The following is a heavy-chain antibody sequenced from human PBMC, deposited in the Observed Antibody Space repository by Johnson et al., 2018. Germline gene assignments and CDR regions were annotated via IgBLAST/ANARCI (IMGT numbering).Heavy chain of an antibody. CDR2: TSSSGSTI. V-gene: IGHV3-11*04. CDR1: GFTFSDYY. Sequence: QVQLVQSGGGLVKPGGSLRLSCAASGFTFSDYYMGWICQAPGKGLEWVSYTSSSGSTIYYADSVKGRFTISRDNAKNSLYLQMNSLRDEDTAVCYCARAIVGKGYFQHWGQGTLVTVSS. CDR3: ARAIVGKGYFQH. D-gene: IGHD1-26*01. J-gene: IGHJ1*01.